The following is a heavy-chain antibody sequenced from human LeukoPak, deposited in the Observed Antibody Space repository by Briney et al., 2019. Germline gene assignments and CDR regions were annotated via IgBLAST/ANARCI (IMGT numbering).Heavy chain of an antibody. D-gene: IGHD1-7*01. CDR2: ISISSSTI. V-gene: IGHV3-48*01. CDR1: GFTFSGYD. J-gene: IGHJ5*02. CDR3: AREAITGTFGFDP. Sequence: GGSLRLSCAASGFTFSGYDMNWVRQAPGKGLEWVSYISISSSTIYYADSVKGRFTISRDNAKNSLYLQMDSLRAGDTAVYYCAREAITGTFGFDPWGQGTLVTVSS.